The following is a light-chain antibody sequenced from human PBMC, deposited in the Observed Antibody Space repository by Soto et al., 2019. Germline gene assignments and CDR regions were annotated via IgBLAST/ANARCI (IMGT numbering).Light chain of an antibody. CDR2: DAS. CDR1: QSISTW. V-gene: IGKV1-5*01. Sequence: DIQMTQSPSTLSSSLGDRVSITCRASQSISTWLAWYQQKPGKAPKLLISDASTLESGVPSSFSGSGSETHFTLTINSLQPEDIATYYCQQYDNYDITFGQGTRLEIK. J-gene: IGKJ5*01. CDR3: QQYDNYDIT.